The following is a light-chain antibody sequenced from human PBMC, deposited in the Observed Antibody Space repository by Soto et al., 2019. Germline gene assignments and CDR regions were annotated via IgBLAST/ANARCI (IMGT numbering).Light chain of an antibody. Sequence: EIMLTQSPGTLSLSPGERATLSCRASQSVSSGYLAWYQQRPGQAPRLLIFGASIRATGIPDRFSGSGSGTDFTLTISRLQPEDFAVYYCQQYGSSPRTFGQGTKVEIK. CDR2: GAS. V-gene: IGKV3-20*01. J-gene: IGKJ1*01. CDR3: QQYGSSPRT. CDR1: QSVSSGY.